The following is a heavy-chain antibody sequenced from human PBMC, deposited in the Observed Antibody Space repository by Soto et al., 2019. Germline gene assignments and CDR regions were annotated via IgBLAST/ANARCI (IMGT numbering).Heavy chain of an antibody. CDR1: GFTFSDYA. D-gene: IGHD6-19*01. V-gene: IGHV3-30*18. Sequence: VQLVESGGGVVQPGRSLRLSCAASGFTFSDYAMHWVRQAPGKGLEWVAVVSHDGRNTHYADSVKGRFTISRYSSKNTVSLEMTSLRAEDKAVYYCAKGGRQWLVTSGFNYWGQGALVTVSS. CDR3: AKGGRQWLVTSGFNY. J-gene: IGHJ4*02. CDR2: VSHDGRNT.